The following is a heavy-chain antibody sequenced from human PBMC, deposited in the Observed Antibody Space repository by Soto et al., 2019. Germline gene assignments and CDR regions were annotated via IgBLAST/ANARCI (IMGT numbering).Heavy chain of an antibody. CDR3: ARGQEGVVATH. CDR1: GGSLSGYY. V-gene: IGHV4-34*01. Sequence: QVQLQQWGAGLLKPSETLSLNCAVTGGSLSGYYWSWIRQPPGKGLAWIGEVKDGGHTNYSPSLRGRVTISSATANNQFSLGLNSVTAADTGVYYCARGQEGVVATHWDQGSLVTVSS. D-gene: IGHD5-12*01. J-gene: IGHJ4*02. CDR2: VKDGGHT.